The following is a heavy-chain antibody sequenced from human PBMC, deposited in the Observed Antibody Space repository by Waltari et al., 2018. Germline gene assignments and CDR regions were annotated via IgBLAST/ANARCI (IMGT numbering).Heavy chain of an antibody. D-gene: IGHD4-17*01. Sequence: QLKLQESGPGLVKPSETLSLTCAGSGGHISRSYYWGWSRRPPKKGLEWIGSICYSGSTYYNPSLKSRVTISVDTSKNQFSLKLTSVTAADTAVYYCVKTDYGDFDYWGQGTLVTVSS. CDR1: GGHISRSYY. CDR3: VKTDYGDFDY. V-gene: IGHV4-39*01. J-gene: IGHJ4*02. CDR2: ICYSGST.